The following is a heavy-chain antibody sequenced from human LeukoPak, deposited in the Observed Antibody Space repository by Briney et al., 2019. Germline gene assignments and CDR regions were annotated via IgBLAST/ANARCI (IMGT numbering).Heavy chain of an antibody. Sequence: PGGSLRLSCATSGFTFHDYAMHWVRHAPGKGLEWVSGISWNSGIIGYADSVKGRFTTSRDNAKNSLYLQMNSLRAEDTAVYYCARDYGGSSPFDYWGQGTLVTVSS. J-gene: IGHJ4*02. V-gene: IGHV3-9*01. CDR1: GFTFHDYA. CDR3: ARDYGGSSPFDY. CDR2: ISWNSGII. D-gene: IGHD4-23*01.